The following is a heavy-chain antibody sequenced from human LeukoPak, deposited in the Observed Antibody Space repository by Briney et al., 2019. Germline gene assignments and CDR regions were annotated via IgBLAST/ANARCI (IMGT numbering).Heavy chain of an antibody. J-gene: IGHJ4*02. CDR2: ISGSGGST. Sequence: GGSLRLSCAVSGITLSNYGMSWVRQAPGKGLEWVSAISGSGGSTYYADSVKGRFTISRDNSKNTLYLQMNSLRAEDTAVYYCAKDLLGVVPAAIFDYWGQGTLVTVSS. V-gene: IGHV3-23*01. CDR1: GITLSNYG. D-gene: IGHD2-2*01. CDR3: AKDLLGVVPAAIFDY.